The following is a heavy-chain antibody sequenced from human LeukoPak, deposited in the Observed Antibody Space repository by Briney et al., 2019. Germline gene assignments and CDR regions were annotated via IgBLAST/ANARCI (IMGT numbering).Heavy chain of an antibody. V-gene: IGHV3-9*01. CDR3: AKVLHVRADSRTYFDL. Sequence: GGSLRFSCAASEFTFDDYAMHWVRQAPGKGLEWVSGISWKSGSIGYADSVKGRFTISRDNAKNSLYLQMNSLRAEDTALYYCAKVLHVRADSRTYFDLWGRGTLVTVSS. CDR2: ISWKSGSI. CDR1: EFTFDDYA. J-gene: IGHJ2*01.